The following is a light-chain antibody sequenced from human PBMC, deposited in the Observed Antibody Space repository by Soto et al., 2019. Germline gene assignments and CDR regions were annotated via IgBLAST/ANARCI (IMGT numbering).Light chain of an antibody. CDR1: SSDVGGYNY. J-gene: IGLJ2*01. Sequence: QSALTQPASVSGSPGQSITISCTGTSSDVGGYNYVSWYQQYPGKAPKLMIYDVTNRPSGVSNRFSGSKSGNTASLTISGLQAEDEADYYCSSFSSITREVFGGGTKLTVL. CDR3: SSFSSITREV. CDR2: DVT. V-gene: IGLV2-14*01.